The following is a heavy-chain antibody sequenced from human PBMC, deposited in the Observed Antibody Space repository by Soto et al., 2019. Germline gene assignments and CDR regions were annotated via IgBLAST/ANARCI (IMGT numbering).Heavy chain of an antibody. V-gene: IGHV3-53*01. CDR3: ARGGSLRPLEF. J-gene: IGHJ4*02. CDR1: GFTVSNNY. D-gene: IGHD1-1*01. CDR2: IYSAGST. Sequence: PGWSLRLSCAASGFTVSNNYMSWVRQAPGKGLEWVAFIYSAGSTYYADSVKGRFTVSRDNSKNTVYFQMNSLRSDDTAFYYCARGGSLRPLEFWGQGTLVTVSS.